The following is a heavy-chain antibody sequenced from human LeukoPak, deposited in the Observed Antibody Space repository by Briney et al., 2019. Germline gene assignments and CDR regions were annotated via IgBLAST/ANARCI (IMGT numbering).Heavy chain of an antibody. CDR3: ARKSMVQHMDV. CDR2: IDTITGNP. J-gene: IGHJ6*03. D-gene: IGHD3-10*01. Sequence: ASVKVSCKASGYTFTRDAMNWVRQAPGQGLEYMGWIDTITGNPTYAQGFTGRFVFSLDTSVSTAYLQISSLKAEDSAVYYCARKSMVQHMDVWGKGTTVTVSS. CDR1: GYTFTRDA. V-gene: IGHV7-4-1*02.